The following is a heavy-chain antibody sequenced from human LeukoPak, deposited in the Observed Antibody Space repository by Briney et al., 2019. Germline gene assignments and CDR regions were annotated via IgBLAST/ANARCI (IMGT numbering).Heavy chain of an antibody. Sequence: TPGGSLRLSCSASGFSFSDYDMNWVRQAPGKGLEWVSTISGRSSHVYYGESVKGRFTISRDNAKNPLYLQLDSLGVEDTAVYYCGRAFPPLRTSSAGDLWGQGTLVTVSS. CDR3: GRAFPPLRTSSAGDL. CDR1: GFSFSDYD. CDR2: ISGRSSHV. V-gene: IGHV3-21*01. D-gene: IGHD3-16*01. J-gene: IGHJ1*01.